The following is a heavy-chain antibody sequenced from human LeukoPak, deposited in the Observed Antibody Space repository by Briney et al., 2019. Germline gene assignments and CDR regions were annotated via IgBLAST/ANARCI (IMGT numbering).Heavy chain of an antibody. V-gene: IGHV3-7*01. CDR3: ARDRPSIVGAWGYFDY. D-gene: IGHD1-26*01. Sequence: GGSLRLSCAASGFTFSSYWMGWVRQAQGKRLEWVANIKQDGSEKYYVDSVKGRFTISRANAKNSLYLQMNRLRAEDTAVYYCARDRPSIVGAWGYFDYWGQGTLVTVSS. J-gene: IGHJ4*02. CDR2: IKQDGSEK. CDR1: GFTFSSYW.